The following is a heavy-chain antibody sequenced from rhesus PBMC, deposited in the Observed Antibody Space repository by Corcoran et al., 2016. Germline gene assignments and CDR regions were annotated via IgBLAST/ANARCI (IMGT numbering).Heavy chain of an antibody. J-gene: IGHJ4*01. CDR3: ARVSAHAFDY. CDR2: ISCSGGRT. Sequence: QLQLQESGPGLVKPSSTLSLTCAVSGGPISSNSWRWIRQPPGKGLRWIGRISCSGGRTNSTPCLKVRVTMSTDTSKNQFSLKLSSVTAADTAVYYCARVSAHAFDYWGQGVLVTVSS. CDR1: GGPISSNS. D-gene: IGHD1-1*01. V-gene: IGHV4-173*01.